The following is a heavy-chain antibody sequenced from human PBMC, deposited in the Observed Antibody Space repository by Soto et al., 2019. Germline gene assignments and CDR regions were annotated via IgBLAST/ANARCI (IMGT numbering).Heavy chain of an antibody. D-gene: IGHD2-2*01. CDR2: IYSSGTT. Sequence: ETLCLTCAVSGGSISSSNWWSWVRQPPGKGLEWIGHIYSSGTTNYNPSLKSRLTMSVDTSKNQFSLKLISVTAADTAVYYCARVRGNQLLRWFEPWGQGTLVRVSS. V-gene: IGHV4-4*02. CDR3: ARVRGNQLLRWFEP. J-gene: IGHJ5*02. CDR1: GGSISSSNW.